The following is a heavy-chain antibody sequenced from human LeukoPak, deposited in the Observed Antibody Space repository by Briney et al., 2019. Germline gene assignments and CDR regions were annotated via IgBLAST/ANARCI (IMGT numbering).Heavy chain of an antibody. CDR2: SDPEDGET. J-gene: IGHJ4*02. D-gene: IGHD6-19*01. CDR1: GYTLTELS. Sequence: ASVKLPCKVSGYTLTELSMHWVRQAPGKGLVWMGGSDPEDGETIYAQKFQGRVTMTEDSSTDTAYMELSSLRSEDTAVYYCATDSEVAGLFDYWGQGTLVTVSS. CDR3: ATDSEVAGLFDY. V-gene: IGHV1-24*01.